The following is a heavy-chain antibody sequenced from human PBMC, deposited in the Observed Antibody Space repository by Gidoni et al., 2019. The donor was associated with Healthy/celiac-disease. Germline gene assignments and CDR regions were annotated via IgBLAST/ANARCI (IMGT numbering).Heavy chain of an antibody. Sequence: QVQLQESGPGLVKPSQTLSLTCTVSGGSISSGSYYWSWIRQPAGKGLEWIGRIYTSGSTNYNPSLKSRVTISVDTSKNQFSLKLSSVTAADTAVYYCARAGDYYYYYGMDVWGQGTTVTVSS. J-gene: IGHJ6*02. CDR2: IYTSGST. V-gene: IGHV4-61*02. CDR1: GGSISSGSYY. CDR3: ARAGDYYYYYGMDV. D-gene: IGHD3-16*01.